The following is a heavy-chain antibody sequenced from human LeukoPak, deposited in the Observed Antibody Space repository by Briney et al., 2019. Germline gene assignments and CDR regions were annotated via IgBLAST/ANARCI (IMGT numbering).Heavy chain of an antibody. CDR1: GYTFTIVT. CDR2: ISNYDDGR. J-gene: IGHJ3*02. V-gene: IGHV1-18*01. CDR3: ARDFLRSVSGTYVAVFDI. Sequence: ASVKVSCRGFGYTFTIVTIGSGPEGPGDRVWWGWWISNYDDGRSNAQKFQGRVTITTDTSTNPAYMELPSLRSADTAMYYCARDFLRSVSGTYVAVFDIWGQGTLVTVSP. D-gene: IGHD1/OR15-1a*01.